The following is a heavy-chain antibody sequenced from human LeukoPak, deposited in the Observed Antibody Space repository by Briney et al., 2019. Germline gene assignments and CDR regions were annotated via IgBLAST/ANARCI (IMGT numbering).Heavy chain of an antibody. CDR3: TKGLVTSGTRWFDP. V-gene: IGHV4-34*01. Sequence: PSETLSLTCGASDGSFGTSYWNWFRQSPGQGLEWIGETNPSGDTKYNPSLKSRVTISADTSKNQVSLRLNSVTAADTAVYYCTKGLVTSGTRWFDPWGQGTLVTV. J-gene: IGHJ5*02. CDR2: TNPSGDT. D-gene: IGHD1-1*01. CDR1: DGSFGTSY.